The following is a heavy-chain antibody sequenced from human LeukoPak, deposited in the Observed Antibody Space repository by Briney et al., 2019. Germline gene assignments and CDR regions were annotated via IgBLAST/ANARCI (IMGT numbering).Heavy chain of an antibody. D-gene: IGHD4-17*01. V-gene: IGHV3-23*01. CDR3: AKDRVVYGDYEVYFDY. CDR2: ISGSGGST. CDR1: GFTFSSHA. J-gene: IGHJ4*02. Sequence: GGSLRLSCAASGFTFSSHAMSWVRQAPGKGLEWVSAISGSGGSTYYADSVKGRFTISRDNSKNALYLQMNSLRAEDTAVYYCAKDRVVYGDYEVYFDYWGQGTLVTVSS.